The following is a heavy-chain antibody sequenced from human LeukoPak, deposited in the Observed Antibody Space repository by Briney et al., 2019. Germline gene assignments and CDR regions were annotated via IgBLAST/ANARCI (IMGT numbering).Heavy chain of an antibody. CDR1: GYTFIGYY. CDR2: INPNSGGT. Sequence: ASVKVSCQASGYTFIGYYIHWVRQAPGQGLEWMGWINPNSGGTNYAQRFQGRVTMTRDTSISTAYMELSGLRSDDTAVYYCARVAVGDYYYGMDVWGQGTTVTVSS. V-gene: IGHV1-2*02. J-gene: IGHJ6*02. CDR3: ARVAVGDYYYGMDV.